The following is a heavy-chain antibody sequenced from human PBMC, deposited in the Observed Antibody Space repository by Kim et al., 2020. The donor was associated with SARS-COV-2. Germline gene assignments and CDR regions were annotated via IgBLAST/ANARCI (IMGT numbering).Heavy chain of an antibody. CDR3: SIGYWYVHFGDYYFDY. V-gene: IGHV4-34*01. CDR2: INHRGST. CDR1: GGSFSGYY. Sequence: SETLSLTCAVYGGSFSGYYWSWIRQPPGKGLEWIGEINHRGSTNYNPSLKSRVTISVDTSKNQFSLKLSSLTAADTAVYYCSIGYWYVHFGDYYFDYWG. J-gene: IGHJ4*01. D-gene: IGHD2-8*02.